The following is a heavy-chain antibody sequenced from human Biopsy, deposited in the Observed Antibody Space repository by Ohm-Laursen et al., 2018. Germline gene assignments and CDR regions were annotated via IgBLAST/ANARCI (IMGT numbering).Heavy chain of an antibody. J-gene: IGHJ5*02. Sequence: SLRLSCLASGFTFSGYAMSWVRQGPEKGLEWVSVVTGSGRSTYYTDSVKGRFSISRDNSKNTLYLQMNSLRVEDTAVYYCAKGRSGGTGHGNWFDPWGQGTLVIVPS. CDR2: VTGSGRST. D-gene: IGHD3-10*01. CDR3: AKGRSGGTGHGNWFDP. CDR1: GFTFSGYA. V-gene: IGHV3-23*01.